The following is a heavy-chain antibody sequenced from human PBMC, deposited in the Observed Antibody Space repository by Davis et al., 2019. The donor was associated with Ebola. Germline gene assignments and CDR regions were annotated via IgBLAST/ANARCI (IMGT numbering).Heavy chain of an antibody. J-gene: IGHJ4*02. V-gene: IGHV3-23*01. Sequence: GESLKISCVASGFTFSSYAMSWVRQAPGKGLEWVSAISGSGRTTYYADSVKGRFTLSRDNSKNTLFLHMSSLRADDTAVYYCAKFFLGIGSDYWGQGTLVTVSS. D-gene: IGHD1-26*01. CDR3: AKFFLGIGSDY. CDR2: ISGSGRTT. CDR1: GFTFSSYA.